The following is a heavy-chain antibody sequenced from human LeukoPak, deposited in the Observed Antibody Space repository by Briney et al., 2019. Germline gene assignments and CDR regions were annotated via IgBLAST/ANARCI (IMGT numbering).Heavy chain of an antibody. V-gene: IGHV3-23*01. Sequence: GGSLRLSCAASGFSFSSYVMSWVRQAPGKGLEWVSGISGSGGNTYYADSVKDRFTVSRDNSKNTLYLQMSSLRAEDTAVYYCAKGAAAGTPNYWGQGTLVTVSS. CDR3: AKGAAAGTPNY. CDR1: GFSFSSYV. CDR2: ISGSGGNT. J-gene: IGHJ4*02. D-gene: IGHD6-13*01.